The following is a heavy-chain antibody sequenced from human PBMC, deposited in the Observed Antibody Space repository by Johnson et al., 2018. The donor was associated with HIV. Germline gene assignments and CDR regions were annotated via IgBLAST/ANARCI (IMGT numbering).Heavy chain of an antibody. D-gene: IGHD6-19*01. J-gene: IGHJ3*02. Sequence: VQLVESGGGLVQPGRSLRLSCAASGFTFDDYAMHWVRQAPGKGLEWVSGISWNSGSIGYADYVKGRFTISRDNSKNTLYLQMNSLRAEDTAVYYCAKGRAGTTGGDHDAFDIWGQGTMVTVSS. CDR1: GFTFDDYA. V-gene: IGHV3-9*01. CDR2: ISWNSGSI. CDR3: AKGRAGTTGGDHDAFDI.